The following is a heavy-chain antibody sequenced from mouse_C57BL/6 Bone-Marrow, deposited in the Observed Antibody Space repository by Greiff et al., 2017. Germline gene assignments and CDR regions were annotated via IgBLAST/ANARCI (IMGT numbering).Heavy chain of an antibody. V-gene: IGHV5-6*01. CDR2: ISSGGSYT. CDR3: ARRGGDRFAY. J-gene: IGHJ3*01. D-gene: IGHD3-3*01. CDR1: GFTFSSYG. Sequence: EVKLMESGGDLVKPGGSLKLSCAASGFTFSSYGMSWVRQTPDKRLEWVATISSGGSYTYYPDSVKGRFTISRDNAKNTLYLHMSSLKSEDTAMDYCARRGGDRFAYWGQGTLVTVSA.